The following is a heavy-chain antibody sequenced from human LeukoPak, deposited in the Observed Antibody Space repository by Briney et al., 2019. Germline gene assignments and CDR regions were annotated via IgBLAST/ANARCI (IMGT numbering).Heavy chain of an antibody. J-gene: IGHJ4*02. V-gene: IGHV1-8*01. CDR2: MNPNSGNT. D-gene: IGHD4-17*01. CDR3: ASVGYDYGDFPDY. CDR1: GYTFASYD. Sequence: VSVKVSCKASGYTFASYDINWVRQATGQGLEWMGWMNPNSGNTGYAQKFQGRVTMTRNTSISTAYMELSSLRSEDTAVYYCASVGYDYGDFPDYWGQGTLVTVSS.